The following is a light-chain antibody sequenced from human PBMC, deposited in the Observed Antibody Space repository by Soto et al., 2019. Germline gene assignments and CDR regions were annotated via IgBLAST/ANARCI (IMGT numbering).Light chain of an antibody. J-gene: IGLJ3*02. CDR1: RSIFGAYNY. CDR3: CSYAGSYTLWV. V-gene: IGLV2-11*01. CDR2: DVS. Sequence: QSALTQPRSVSGSPGQPVPFPSPGPRSIFGAYNYVSWYQQHQGKAPKLIIYDVSKRPSGVPDRFSGSKSGNTASLTIPGLQADDEADYYCCSYAGSYTLWVFGGGTKLTVL.